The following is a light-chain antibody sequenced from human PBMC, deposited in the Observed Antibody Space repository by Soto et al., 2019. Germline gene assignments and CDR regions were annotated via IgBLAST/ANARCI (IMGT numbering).Light chain of an antibody. CDR3: QQYDIYPWT. J-gene: IGKJ1*01. CDR2: EAS. Sequence: DIQLTQSPSTLSASVGDRVTITCRASQSIRGWLAWHQQKPGKDPNLLIYEASSVESGGPSRFSGCGSGTEFTLTISSPQPDDFAPYDCQQYDIYPWTYGNGTKVESK. CDR1: QSIRGW. V-gene: IGKV1-5*03.